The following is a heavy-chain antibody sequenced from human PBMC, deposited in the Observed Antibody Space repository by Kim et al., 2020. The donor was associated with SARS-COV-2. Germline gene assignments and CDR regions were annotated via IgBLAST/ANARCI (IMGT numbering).Heavy chain of an antibody. D-gene: IGHD6-13*01. J-gene: IGHJ6*02. CDR3: ARDLASSSWYYHYGMDV. Sequence: LKSRVTISVDTSKNQFSLKLSSVTAADTAVYYCARDLASSSWYYHYGMDVWGQGTTVTVSS. V-gene: IGHV4-39*07.